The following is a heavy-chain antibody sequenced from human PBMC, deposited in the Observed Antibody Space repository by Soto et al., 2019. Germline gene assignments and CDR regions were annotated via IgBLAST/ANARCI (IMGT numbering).Heavy chain of an antibody. J-gene: IGHJ6*02. V-gene: IGHV4-59*08. CDR1: GGSISSYY. CDR2: IYYSGST. CDR3: ARHGQWLVQDGMDV. Sequence: QVQLQESGPGLVKPSETLSLTCTVSGGSISSYYWSWIRQPPGKGLEWIGYIYYSGSTNYNPSLKSRVTISVDTSKNQCPLKLSSVTAADTAVYYCARHGQWLVQDGMDVWGQGTTVTVSS. D-gene: IGHD6-19*01.